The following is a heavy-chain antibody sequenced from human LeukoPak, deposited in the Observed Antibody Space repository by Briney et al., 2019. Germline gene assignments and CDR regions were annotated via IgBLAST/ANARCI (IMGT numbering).Heavy chain of an antibody. CDR1: GGSIGSNSYY. CDR3: ARDMTTVTPDAFDI. D-gene: IGHD4-17*01. V-gene: IGHV4-39*02. CDR2: VYYSGST. Sequence: SATLSLTCTVSGGSIGSNSYYWGWIRQPPGKGLEWIGTVYYSGSTYYNPSLKSRVTISVDTSKNQFSLQLNSVTPEDTAVYYCARDMTTVTPDAFDIWGQGTMVTVSS. J-gene: IGHJ3*02.